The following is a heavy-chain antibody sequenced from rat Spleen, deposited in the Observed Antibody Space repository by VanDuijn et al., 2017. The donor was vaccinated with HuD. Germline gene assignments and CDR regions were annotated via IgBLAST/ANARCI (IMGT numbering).Heavy chain of an antibody. Sequence: EVQLVESDGGLVQPGRSLKLSCAASGFTFSDYNMAWVRQAPKKGLEWVATISYDGSSTYYRDSVKGRFTISRDNAKSTLYLQMNSLRSEDTATYYCTRGGNYALDAWGQGASVTVSS. J-gene: IGHJ4*01. D-gene: IGHD1-10*01. CDR2: ISYDGSST. CDR3: TRGGNYALDA. CDR1: GFTFSDYN. V-gene: IGHV5-7*01.